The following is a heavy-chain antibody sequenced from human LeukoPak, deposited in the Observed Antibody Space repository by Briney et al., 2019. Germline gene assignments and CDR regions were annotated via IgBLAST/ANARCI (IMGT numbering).Heavy chain of an antibody. CDR1: GFTFSSYE. D-gene: IGHD2-2*01. CDR2: SSSSGSTI. Sequence: GGSLRLSCAASGFTFSSYEMNWVRQDPGKGLEWLSYSSSSGSTIYYADSVKGRFTISRDNAKNSLYLQMNSLRAEDTAVYYCAREHCSSTSCSYFDYWGQGTLVTVSS. J-gene: IGHJ4*02. V-gene: IGHV3-48*03. CDR3: AREHCSSTSCSYFDY.